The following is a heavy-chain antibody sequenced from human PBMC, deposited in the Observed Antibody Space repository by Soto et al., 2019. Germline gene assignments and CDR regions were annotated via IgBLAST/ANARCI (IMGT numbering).Heavy chain of an antibody. CDR2: ISSSNT. V-gene: IGHV3-48*02. CDR1: GITFSSYS. CDR3: VGDQDVHAPMVHGNY. D-gene: IGHD2-8*01. J-gene: IGHJ4*02. Sequence: EVQLVESGGGLVQPGESLRLSCTASGITFSSYSMNWVRQAPGKGLEWLSYISSSNTAYADSVKGRFTISRDNAKNSVHLQMNSLRDEDTAVEYCVGDQDVHAPMVHGNYWGRGTRVTVSS.